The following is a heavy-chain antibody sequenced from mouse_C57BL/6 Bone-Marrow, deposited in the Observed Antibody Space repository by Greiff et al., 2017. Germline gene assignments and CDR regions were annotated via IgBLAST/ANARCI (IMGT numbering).Heavy chain of an antibody. CDR3: ARRRGYGSSFDY. Sequence: EVKLQESGPELVKPGASVKIPCKASGYTFTDYNMDWVKQSHGKSLEWIGDINPNNGGTIYNQKFKGKATLTVDKSSSTAYMELRSLTSEDTAVYDCARRRGYGSSFDYWGQGTTLTVSS. D-gene: IGHD1-1*01. V-gene: IGHV1-18*01. CDR1: GYTFTDYN. CDR2: INPNNGGT. J-gene: IGHJ2*01.